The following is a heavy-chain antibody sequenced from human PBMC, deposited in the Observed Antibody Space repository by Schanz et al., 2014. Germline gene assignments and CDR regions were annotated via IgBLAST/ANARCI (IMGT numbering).Heavy chain of an antibody. CDR1: GDTFSKYN. Sequence: QVQLVQSGPEVKKPGSSVKVSCQAFGDTFSKYNIMWVRQVPGQGLEWLGRIMPLRGIGNNAWKFQDRLAITADKSMNITCMESSSLGTEDTARYHCTRLPRAAPNGFDVWGQGTTVTVS. CDR2: IMPLRGIG. J-gene: IGHJ6*02. D-gene: IGHD2-15*01. CDR3: TRLPRAAPNGFDV. V-gene: IGHV1-69*02.